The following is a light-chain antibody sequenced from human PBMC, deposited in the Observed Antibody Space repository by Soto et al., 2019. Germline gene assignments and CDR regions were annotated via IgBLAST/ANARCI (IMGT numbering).Light chain of an antibody. V-gene: IGKV1-27*01. CDR3: LKYNSAPRT. J-gene: IGKJ1*01. Sequence: DIQITQTPSSLSASVGDRVTITCRASQGISNCLAWYQQKPGKVPKLLIYAASTLQSGVPSRFSGSGSGTDFTLTISSLQPEDVATYYCLKYNSAPRTFGQGTKVEIK. CDR2: AAS. CDR1: QGISNC.